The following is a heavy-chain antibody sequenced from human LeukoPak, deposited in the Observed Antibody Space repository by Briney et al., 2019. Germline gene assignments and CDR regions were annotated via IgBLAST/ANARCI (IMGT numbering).Heavy chain of an antibody. CDR1: GFIFSSYA. CDR3: ARGRNIVAISGYFDY. J-gene: IGHJ4*02. V-gene: IGHV3-30-3*01. Sequence: PGGSLRLSCAASGFIFSSYAMHWVRQAPGKGLEWVATISYDGSNKYYADSVEGRFTISRDNSKNTLDLQMNSLRTEDTAVYYCARGRNIVAISGYFDYWGQGTLVTVSS. D-gene: IGHD5-12*01. CDR2: ISYDGSNK.